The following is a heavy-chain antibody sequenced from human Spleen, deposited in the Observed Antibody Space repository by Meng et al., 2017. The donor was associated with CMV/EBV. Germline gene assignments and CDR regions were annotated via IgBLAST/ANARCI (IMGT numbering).Heavy chain of an antibody. CDR2: IKEDGSEK. CDR3: ARVLAVASRAGMDV. D-gene: IGHD6-19*01. Sequence: GGSLRLSCAASGFTLSSYWMSWVRQAPGKGLEWVANIKEDGSEKYYVDSVKGRFTISRDNAKNSLYVQMNSLRGEDTAVYYCARVLAVASRAGMDVWGQGTTVTVSS. J-gene: IGHJ6*02. V-gene: IGHV3-7*04. CDR1: GFTLSSYW.